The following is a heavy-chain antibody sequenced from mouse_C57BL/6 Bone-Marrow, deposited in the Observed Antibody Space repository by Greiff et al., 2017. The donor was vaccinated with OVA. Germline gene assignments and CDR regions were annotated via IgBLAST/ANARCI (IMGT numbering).Heavy chain of an antibody. Sequence: QVQLQQPGAELVMPGASVKLSCKASGYTFTSYWMHWVKQRPGQGLEWIGEIDPSDSSTNYNQKFKGKSTLTVDKSSSTAYRQLSSLTSEDSAVDYYAREEDDYYYDYWGQGTTLTVSS. CDR1: GYTFTSYW. V-gene: IGHV1-69*01. CDR2: IDPSDSST. J-gene: IGHJ2*01. CDR3: AREEDDYYYDY.